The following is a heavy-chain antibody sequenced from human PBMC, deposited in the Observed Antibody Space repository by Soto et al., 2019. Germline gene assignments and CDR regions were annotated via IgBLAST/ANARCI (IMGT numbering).Heavy chain of an antibody. CDR1: GGPFSRGGYY. D-gene: IGHD6-19*01. Sequence: SETLSLTCTVSGGPFSRGGYYWSWIRQHPGKGLECIGYIFYTGSTYYNPTLKSRVTMSVDTSKRQFSLNLSSLTAADTAVYYCARAGGLGAVAVDYWGQGTLVTVSS. CDR3: ARAGGLGAVAVDY. V-gene: IGHV4-31*03. CDR2: IFYTGST. J-gene: IGHJ4*02.